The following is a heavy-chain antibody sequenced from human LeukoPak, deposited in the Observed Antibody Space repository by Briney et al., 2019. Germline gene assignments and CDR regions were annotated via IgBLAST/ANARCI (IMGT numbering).Heavy chain of an antibody. CDR1: GYSFTSYW. J-gene: IGHJ4*02. Sequence: GESLKISYKGSGYSFTSYWIGWVRQMPGKGLEWMGITYPGDSDTRYSPSFQGQVTISADKSISTAYLQWSSLKASDTAMYYCARPLYSYGYSPPSHWGQGTLVTVSS. V-gene: IGHV5-51*01. CDR2: TYPGDSDT. D-gene: IGHD5-18*01. CDR3: ARPLYSYGYSPPSH.